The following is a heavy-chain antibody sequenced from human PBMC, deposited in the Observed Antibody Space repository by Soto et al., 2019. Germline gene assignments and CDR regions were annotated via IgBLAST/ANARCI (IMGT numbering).Heavy chain of an antibody. CDR2: IYYSGSP. D-gene: IGHD2-8*01. CDR3: AREVDYCTNGVCPFDY. Sequence: QVQLQESGPGLVKPSQTLSLTCTVSGGSISSGGYYWSWIRQHPGKGLEWIGYIYYSGSPYYNPSLKSRVTISVDTSKNQFSLKLSSVTAADTAVYYCAREVDYCTNGVCPFDYWGQGTLVTVSS. CDR1: GGSISSGGYY. J-gene: IGHJ4*02. V-gene: IGHV4-31*03.